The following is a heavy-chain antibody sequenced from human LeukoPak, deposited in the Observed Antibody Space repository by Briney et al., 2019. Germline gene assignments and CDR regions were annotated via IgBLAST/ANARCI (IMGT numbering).Heavy chain of an antibody. V-gene: IGHV1-69*13. CDR3: ARGSSPYYDILTGYPFDY. J-gene: IGHJ4*02. CDR1: GGTFSSYA. Sequence: GASVKVSCKASGGTFSSYAISWVRQAPGQGLEWMGGIIPIFGTANYAQKFQGRVTITADESTSTAYMELSSLRSEDTAVYYCARGSSPYYDILTGYPFDYWGQGTLVTVSS. D-gene: IGHD3-9*01. CDR2: IIPIFGTA.